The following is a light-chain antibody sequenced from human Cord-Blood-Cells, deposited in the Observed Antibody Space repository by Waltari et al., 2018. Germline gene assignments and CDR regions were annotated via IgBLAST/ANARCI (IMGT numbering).Light chain of an antibody. CDR3: SSYAGSNNVV. CDR1: SSDAGGYNY. J-gene: IGLJ2*01. CDR2: EVI. V-gene: IGLV2-8*01. Sequence: QSALTPPPSASGSPGQSVTIPCTGTSSDAGGYNYVSWYQQKPGKAPKLMIYEVIKRPSGVPDRFSGSKSGNTASLTVSGLQAEDEADYYCSSYAGSNNVVFGGGTKLTVL.